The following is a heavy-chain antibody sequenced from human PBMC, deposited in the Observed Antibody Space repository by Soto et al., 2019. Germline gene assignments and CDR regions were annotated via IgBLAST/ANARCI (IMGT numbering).Heavy chain of an antibody. CDR2: ISAYNGNT. Sequence: ASVKVSCKVSGYTLTELSMHWVRQAPGQGLEWMGWISAYNGNTNYAQKLQGRVTMTTDTSTSTAYMELRSLRSDDTAVYYCARARAVAGTYFDYWGQGTLVTVSS. CDR3: ARARAVAGTYFDY. CDR1: GYTLTELS. D-gene: IGHD6-19*01. V-gene: IGHV1-18*01. J-gene: IGHJ4*02.